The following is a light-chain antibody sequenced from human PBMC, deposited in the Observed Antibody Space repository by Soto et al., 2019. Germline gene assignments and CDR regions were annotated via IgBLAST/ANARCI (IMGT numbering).Light chain of an antibody. J-gene: IGLJ1*01. Sequence: QSALTQPASVSGSPGQSIAISCTGTRSDVGAYNYVSWYQQHPGKAPKLMISEVTNRPSGVSDRFSGSKSGNTASLTFSGLQAEDEADYYCSSFTSRFTFVFGTGTKVTVL. CDR1: RSDVGAYNY. CDR3: SSFTSRFTFV. V-gene: IGLV2-14*01. CDR2: EVT.